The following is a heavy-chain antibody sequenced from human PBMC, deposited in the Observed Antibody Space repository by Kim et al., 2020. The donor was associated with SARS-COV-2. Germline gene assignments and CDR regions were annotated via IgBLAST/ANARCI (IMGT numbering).Heavy chain of an antibody. Sequence: ASVKVSCKASGYTFTSYGISWVRQAPGQGLEWMGWISAYNGNTNYAQKLQGRVTMTRDTSTSTAYMDLRGLRSDDTALYYCASSGSYYYFMDVLGQGTMV. D-gene: IGHD5-12*01. CDR2: ISAYNGNT. J-gene: IGHJ6*02. V-gene: IGHV1-18*04. CDR1: GYTFTSYG. CDR3: ASSGSYYYFMDV.